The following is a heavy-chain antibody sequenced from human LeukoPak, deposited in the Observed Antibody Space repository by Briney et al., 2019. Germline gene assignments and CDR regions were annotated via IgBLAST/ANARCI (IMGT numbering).Heavy chain of an antibody. V-gene: IGHV4-4*02. J-gene: IGHJ4*02. CDR2: IYHTGST. CDR3: AREPLGGVHSGCIDY. Sequence: PSETLSLTCAVSGGSISSSNWWSWVRQPPGKGLEWIGEIYHTGSTNYNPSLKSRVTISVDKSKNQFSLKLSSVTAADTAVYYCAREPLGGVHSGCIDYWGQGTLVTVSS. D-gene: IGHD5-12*01. CDR1: GGSISSSNW.